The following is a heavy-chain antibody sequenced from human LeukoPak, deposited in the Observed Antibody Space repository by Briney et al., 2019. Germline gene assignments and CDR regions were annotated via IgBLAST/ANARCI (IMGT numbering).Heavy chain of an antibody. V-gene: IGHV4-39*01. CDR2: IYYSGST. CDR1: GGSISSSSYY. J-gene: IGHJ5*02. Sequence: SETLSLTCTVPGGSISSSSYYWGWIRQPPGKGLEWIGSIYYSGSTYYNPSLKSRVTISVDTSKNQFSLKLSSVTAADTAVYYCARLLSPYYGGRGFGPWGQGTLVTVSS. D-gene: IGHD4-23*01. CDR3: ARLLSPYYGGRGFGP.